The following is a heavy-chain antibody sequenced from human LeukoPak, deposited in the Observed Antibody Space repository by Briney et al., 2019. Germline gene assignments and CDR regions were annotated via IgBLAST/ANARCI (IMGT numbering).Heavy chain of an antibody. CDR1: GFMFSSYA. Sequence: GGSLTLSCAASGFMFSSYAMSWVRQAPGKGLEWVSDISGSGGSTYYADSVKGRFTISRDNSKNTLYLQMNSLRAEDTAVYYCAKDHGVVGPEFDPWGQGTLVTVSS. CDR2: ISGSGGST. CDR3: AKDHGVVGPEFDP. V-gene: IGHV3-23*01. J-gene: IGHJ5*02. D-gene: IGHD3-22*01.